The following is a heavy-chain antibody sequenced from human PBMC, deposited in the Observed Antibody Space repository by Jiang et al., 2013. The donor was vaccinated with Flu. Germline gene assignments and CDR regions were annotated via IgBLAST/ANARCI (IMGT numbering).Heavy chain of an antibody. CDR3: ARTDEWLRLRGFDY. D-gene: IGHD5-12*01. Sequence: KPTQTLTLTCTVSGLSLSTSGVGVAWIRQPPGKALELLTLIYWDDDKRFSPSLESRLTITKDTSKNQVVLTMTDMDPVDTATYYCARTDEWLRLRGFDYWGQGILVTVSS. CDR1: GLSLSTSGVG. J-gene: IGHJ4*02. CDR2: IYWDDDK. V-gene: IGHV2-5*02.